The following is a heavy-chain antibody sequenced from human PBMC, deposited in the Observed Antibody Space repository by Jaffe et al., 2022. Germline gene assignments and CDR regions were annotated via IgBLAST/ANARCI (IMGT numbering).Heavy chain of an antibody. CDR2: IYHSGST. J-gene: IGHJ4*02. CDR3: ARHGQQLGVDY. D-gene: IGHD6-13*01. CDR1: GYSISSGYY. V-gene: IGHV4-38-2*01. Sequence: QVQLQESGPGLVKPSETLSLTCAVSGYSISSGYYWGWIRQPPGKGLEWIGSIYHSGSTYYNPSLKSRVTISVDTSKNQFSLKLSSVTAADTAVYYCARHGQQLGVDYWGQGTLVTVSS.